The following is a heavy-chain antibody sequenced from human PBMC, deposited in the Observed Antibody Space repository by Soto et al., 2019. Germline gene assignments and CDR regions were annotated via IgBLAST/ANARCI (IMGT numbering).Heavy chain of an antibody. V-gene: IGHV3-23*01. J-gene: IGHJ4*02. D-gene: IGHD3-10*01. CDR2: ISGSGGST. CDR1: GFTFSSYA. CDR3: AKDHRTGRGVLLWFGEFDY. Sequence: GGSLRLSCAASGFTFSSYAMSWVRQAPGKGLEWVSAISGSGGSTYYADSVKGRFTISRDNSKNTLYLQMNSLRAEDTAVYYCAKDHRTGRGVLLWFGEFDYWGQGTLVTVSS.